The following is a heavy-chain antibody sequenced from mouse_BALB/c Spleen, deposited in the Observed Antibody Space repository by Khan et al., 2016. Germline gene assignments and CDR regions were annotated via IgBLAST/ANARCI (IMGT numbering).Heavy chain of an antibody. CDR2: IGSGGDT. V-gene: IGHV5-6-5*01. CDR1: GFAFSTYA. CDR3: AFITTFAD. Sequence: EVELVESGRGLVKPGGSLKLSCTASGFAFSTYAVSWVRQIPEKNLEWVASIGSGGDTYYADSVRGRFTISRDNARNILYLQMNSLRSEDSAMFFCAFITTFADWGQGTLVTVSA. D-gene: IGHD1-1*01. J-gene: IGHJ3*01.